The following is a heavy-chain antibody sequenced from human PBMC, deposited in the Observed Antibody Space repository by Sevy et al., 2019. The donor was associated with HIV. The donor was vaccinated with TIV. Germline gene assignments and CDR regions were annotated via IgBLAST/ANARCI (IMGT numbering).Heavy chain of an antibody. CDR2: LIENGVDT. D-gene: IGHD3-10*02. Sequence: GGSLRLSCAASGFTFNNYAMSWDRQPPGKGLEWVSGLIENGVDTYYSDSVRGRFSISRDNSKNTLYLQMNSLRAEDTAIYYCVKDYMFAADWAPDSWGQGTLVTVSS. CDR1: GFTFNNYA. V-gene: IGHV3-23*01. J-gene: IGHJ4*02. CDR3: VKDYMFAADWAPDS.